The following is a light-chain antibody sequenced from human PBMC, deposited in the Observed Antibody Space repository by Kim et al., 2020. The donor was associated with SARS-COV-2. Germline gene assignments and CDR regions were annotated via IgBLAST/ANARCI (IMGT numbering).Light chain of an antibody. V-gene: IGLV1-40*01. CDR2: GNT. J-gene: IGLJ1*01. CDR3: QSYDNSPNDRYL. CDR1: SSNLGARHD. Sequence: QSVLTQPPSVSGAPGQRVTISCTGSSSNLGARHDVNWYQQFPGATPKLLIYGNTNRPSGVPDRFSGSKSGTSASLAITGLQAEDEADYYCQSYDNSPNDRYLFGTGTKVTVL.